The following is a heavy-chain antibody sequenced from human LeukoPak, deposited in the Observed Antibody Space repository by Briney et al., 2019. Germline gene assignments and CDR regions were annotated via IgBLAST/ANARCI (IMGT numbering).Heavy chain of an antibody. J-gene: IGHJ4*02. Sequence: SVKVSCKASGGTFSSYTISWVRQAPGQGLEWMGRIIPILGIANYAQKFQGRVTITADKSTSTAYMELSSLRSEDTAVYYCARDLLAEYYYGSESYSLGYWGQGTLVTVSS. CDR1: GGTFSSYT. D-gene: IGHD3-10*01. CDR3: ARDLLAEYYYGSESYSLGY. CDR2: IIPILGIA. V-gene: IGHV1-69*04.